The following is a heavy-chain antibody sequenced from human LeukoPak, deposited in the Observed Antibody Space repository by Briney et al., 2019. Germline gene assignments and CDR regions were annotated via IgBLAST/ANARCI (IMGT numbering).Heavy chain of an antibody. CDR2: IYDSGST. V-gene: IGHV4-30-4*01. J-gene: IGHJ3*02. D-gene: IGHD2-15*01. CDR3: ARDCSGGSCYGAFDI. Sequence: SQTLSLTCTVSGASIRSGDYYWSWIRQPPGKGLEWIGYIYDSGSTYYNPSLKSRITISVDTSENRFSLKLSSVTATDTAVYYCARDCSGGSCYGAFDIWGQGTMVTVSS. CDR1: GASIRSGDYY.